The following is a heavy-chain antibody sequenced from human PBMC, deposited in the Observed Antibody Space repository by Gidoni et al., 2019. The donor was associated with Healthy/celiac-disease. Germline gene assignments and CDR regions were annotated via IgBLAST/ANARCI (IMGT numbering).Heavy chain of an antibody. V-gene: IGHV4-34*01. CDR3: ARGGEIVLKAGLEYSSGWYRGYYFDY. J-gene: IGHJ4*02. Sequence: QVQLQQWGAGLLKPSETLSLTCAVYGGSFSGYYWSWIRQPPGKGLEWIGEINHSGSTNYNPSLKSRVTISVDTSKNQFSLKLSSVTAADTAVYYCARGGEIVLKAGLEYSSGWYRGYYFDYWGQGTLVTVSS. CDR1: GGSFSGYY. D-gene: IGHD6-19*01. CDR2: INHSGST.